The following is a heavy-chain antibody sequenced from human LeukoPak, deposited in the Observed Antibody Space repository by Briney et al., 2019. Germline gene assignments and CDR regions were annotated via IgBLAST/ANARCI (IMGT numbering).Heavy chain of an antibody. D-gene: IGHD5-12*01. V-gene: IGHV3-74*01. CDR2: INRDGSIT. J-gene: IGHJ4*01. CDR1: GFTLSTHW. CDR3: VRGIIAVSGIDY. Sequence: PGRSLRPSCAASGFTLSTHWMHWVRQAPRNGLVWVSLINRDGSITSFADSVKGRFTISRDNAKNTLYLQMNSLRAEDTAVYYCVRGIIAVSGIDYWGHGTLVSVSS.